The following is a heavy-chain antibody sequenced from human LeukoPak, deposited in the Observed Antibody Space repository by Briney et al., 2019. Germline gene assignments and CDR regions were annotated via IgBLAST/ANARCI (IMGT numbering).Heavy chain of an antibody. J-gene: IGHJ4*02. CDR3: ARGGDYYDSSGYYYPSLFDY. D-gene: IGHD3-22*01. CDR1: GGSISSHY. CDR2: IYYSGST. Sequence: SETLSLTCTVSGGSISSHYWSWIRQPPGKGLEWIGYIYYSGSTNYNPTLKSRVTISVDTSKNQFSLKLSSVTAADTAVYYCARGGDYYDSSGYYYPSLFDYWGQGTLVTVSS. V-gene: IGHV4-59*11.